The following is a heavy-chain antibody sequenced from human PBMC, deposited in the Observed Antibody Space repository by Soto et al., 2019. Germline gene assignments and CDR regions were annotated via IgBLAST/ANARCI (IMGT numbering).Heavy chain of an antibody. V-gene: IGHV3-21*01. CDR1: GFTFSSYS. Sequence: SGGSLRLSCAASGFTFSSYSMNWVRQAPGKGLEWVSSISSSSSYIYYADSVKGRFTISRDNAKNSLYLQMNSLRAEDTAVYYCARDPSPGYDFWSGYGTYYYYMDVWGKGTTVTVPS. CDR3: ARDPSPGYDFWSGYGTYYYYMDV. CDR2: ISSSSSYI. J-gene: IGHJ6*03. D-gene: IGHD3-3*01.